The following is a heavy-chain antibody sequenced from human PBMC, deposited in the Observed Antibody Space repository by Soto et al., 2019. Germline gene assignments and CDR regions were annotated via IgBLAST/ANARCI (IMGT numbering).Heavy chain of an antibody. CDR3: AKGRESVYDRLPLDY. CDR1: GFIFSTHG. J-gene: IGHJ4*02. V-gene: IGHV3-30*18. D-gene: IGHD5-12*01. Sequence: QVHLVESGGGVVQPGRSLRLSCAASGFIFSTHGMHWVRQAPGKGLEGVALISYSGNDKYYSDSVRGRFTISRDNAKNTLSLQMDSLRAEDTAVYYCAKGRESVYDRLPLDYWGQGTLVTVSS. CDR2: ISYSGNDK.